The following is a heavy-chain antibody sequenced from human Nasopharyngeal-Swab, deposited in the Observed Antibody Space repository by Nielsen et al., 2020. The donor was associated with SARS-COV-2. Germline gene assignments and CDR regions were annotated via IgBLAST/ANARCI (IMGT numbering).Heavy chain of an antibody. J-gene: IGHJ6*04. D-gene: IGHD3-10*01. CDR2: IYYSGST. Sequence: WIRQPPGKGLEWIGYIYYSGSTYYNPSLKSRVTISVDTSKNQFSLKLSSVTAVDTAVYYCARDRRNYYGSGSYLGVWGKGTTVTVSS. CDR3: ARDRRNYYGSGSYLGV. V-gene: IGHV4-31*02.